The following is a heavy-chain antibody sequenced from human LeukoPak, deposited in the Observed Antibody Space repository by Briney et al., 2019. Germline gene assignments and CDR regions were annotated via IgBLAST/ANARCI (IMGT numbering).Heavy chain of an antibody. J-gene: IGHJ5*02. Sequence: SETLSLTCAAYGGSFRGYYWSWIRHPPGKGLEGIGEINHSGSTNYNPSLKSRVTISVDTSKNQFSLKLSSVTAADTAVYYCARWGLGRSPNWFDPWGQGTLVTVSS. CDR2: INHSGST. CDR3: ARWGLGRSPNWFDP. V-gene: IGHV4-34*01. D-gene: IGHD3-16*01. CDR1: GGSFRGYY.